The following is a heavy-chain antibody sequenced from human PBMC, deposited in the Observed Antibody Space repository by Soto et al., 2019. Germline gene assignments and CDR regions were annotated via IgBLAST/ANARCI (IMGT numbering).Heavy chain of an antibody. J-gene: IGHJ4*02. V-gene: IGHV4-31*03. D-gene: IGHD3-22*01. CDR2: IYYSGST. CDR1: GGSISSGGYY. CDR3: ARGGRSYYDSSGYYRPEPFDY. Sequence: SETLSLTCTVSGGSISSGGYYWSWIREHPGKGLDWIGYIYYSGSTYYNPSLKSRVTISVDTSKNQFSLKLSSVTAADTAVYYCARGGRSYYDSSGYYRPEPFDYWGQGTLVTVS.